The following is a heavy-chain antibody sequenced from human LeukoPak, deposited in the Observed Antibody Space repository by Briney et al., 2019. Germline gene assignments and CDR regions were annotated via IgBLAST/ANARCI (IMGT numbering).Heavy chain of an antibody. CDR2: INPDSGGT. J-gene: IGHJ4*02. D-gene: IGHD4-23*01. V-gene: IGHV1-2*02. CDR1: GYTFTDYY. Sequence: ASVKVSCKASGYTFTDYYMHWVRQAPGQGLEWMGWINPDSGGTNYAQNFQGKVTMTRDTSISTAYMELSRLRSDDTAVYYCARPFIETPSLGALDYWGQGTLVTVSS. CDR3: ARPFIETPSLGALDY.